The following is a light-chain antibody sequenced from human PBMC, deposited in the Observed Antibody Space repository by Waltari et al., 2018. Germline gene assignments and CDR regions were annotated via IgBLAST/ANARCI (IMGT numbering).Light chain of an antibody. CDR1: SSDVGAYTY. CDR2: HVN. Sequence: QSALTQPRSVSGSPGQSVTISCTGSSSDVGAYTYVSWYQQHPGKAPILIIYHVNKRPSGVPDRLSGSKSGNTASLTIAGLQAEDEADYYCCSYAGNYNWVFGGGTKLTVL. V-gene: IGLV2-11*01. CDR3: CSYAGNYNWV. J-gene: IGLJ3*02.